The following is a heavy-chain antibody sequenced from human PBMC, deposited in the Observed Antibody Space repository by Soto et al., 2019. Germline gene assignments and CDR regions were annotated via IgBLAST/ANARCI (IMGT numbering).Heavy chain of an antibody. CDR2: INAGNGNT. CDR3: ARSIVVVPALDY. V-gene: IGHV1-3*05. CDR1: GYTFTSYA. Sequence: QVQLVQSGAEEKKPGASVKVSCKASGYTFTSYAMPWVRQAPGQRLEWMGWINAGNGNTKYSQKFQGRVTITRDTSASTVYKELSSLRSEDTVVYYCARSIVVVPALDYWGQGTLVTVSS. D-gene: IGHD2-21*02. J-gene: IGHJ4*02.